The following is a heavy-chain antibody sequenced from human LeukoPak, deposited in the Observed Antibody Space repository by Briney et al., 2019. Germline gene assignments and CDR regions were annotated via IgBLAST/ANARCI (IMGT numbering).Heavy chain of an antibody. Sequence: GGSLRLSCAASGFTFSSYAMHWVRQAPGKGLEWVAVISYDGSNKYYADSVKGRFTISRDNSKNTLYLQMNSLRAEDTAVYYCARAAYDNSGYLTLWGQGTLVTVSS. V-gene: IGHV3-30*04. CDR3: ARAAYDNSGYLTL. D-gene: IGHD3-22*01. J-gene: IGHJ4*02. CDR1: GFTFSSYA. CDR2: ISYDGSNK.